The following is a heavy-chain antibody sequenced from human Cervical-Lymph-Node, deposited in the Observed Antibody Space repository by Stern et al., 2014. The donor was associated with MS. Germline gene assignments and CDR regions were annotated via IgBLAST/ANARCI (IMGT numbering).Heavy chain of an antibody. CDR2: IGIAGET. CDR1: GFSFSSHA. CDR3: ARDGFGGSRYYGMDV. D-gene: IGHD1-26*01. V-gene: IGHV3-13*01. Sequence: EVQLVESGGGLVQPGGSLRLSCAASGFSFSSHAMHWVRQVPGQGLEWVSSIGIAGETFYPGSVKGRFTISREDAKKSLYLQMSSLRVGDTAVYYCARDGFGGSRYYGMDVWGQGTTVTVSS. J-gene: IGHJ6*02.